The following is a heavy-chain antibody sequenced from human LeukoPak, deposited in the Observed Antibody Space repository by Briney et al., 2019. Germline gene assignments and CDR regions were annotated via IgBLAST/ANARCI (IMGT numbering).Heavy chain of an antibody. CDR1: GFAVSNKF. J-gene: IGHJ4*02. CDR2: ISSSSSYI. Sequence: XGSLRLSCAASGFAVSNKFMYWVRQAPGKGLEWVSSISSSSSYIYYADSVKGRFTISRDNAKNSLYLQMNSLRAEDTAVYYCVAAAASGGYWGQGTLVTVSS. CDR3: VAAAASGGY. D-gene: IGHD6-13*01. V-gene: IGHV3-21*01.